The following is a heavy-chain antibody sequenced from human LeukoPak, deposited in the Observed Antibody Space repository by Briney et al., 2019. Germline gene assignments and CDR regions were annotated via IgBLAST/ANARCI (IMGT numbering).Heavy chain of an antibody. J-gene: IGHJ4*02. CDR2: INDSGST. V-gene: IGHV4-34*01. CDR1: GGSFSGYY. Sequence: SETLSLTCAVYGGSFSGYYWSWIRQPPGKGLEWIGEINDSGSTNYNPSLKSRVTISVDTSKNQFSLKLSFVTAADTAVYYCARLRITISYFDYWGQGTLVTVSS. D-gene: IGHD3-3*01. CDR3: ARLRITISYFDY.